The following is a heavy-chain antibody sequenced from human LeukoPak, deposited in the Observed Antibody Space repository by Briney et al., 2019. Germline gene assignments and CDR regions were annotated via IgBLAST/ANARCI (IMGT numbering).Heavy chain of an antibody. J-gene: IGHJ6*03. CDR1: GLTSSDHP. CDR3: AKLVTAPILFHYYMDV. D-gene: IGHD2-2*01. Sequence: GGSLRLSCAVSGLTSSDHPMNWVRQAPGKGLEGVSYISGGTRLVIYYAESVKGRFTTSRDHAKKTVYLQMNDVRDEDTAVYFCAKLVTAPILFHYYMDVWGKGTTVVVSS. CDR2: ISGGTRLVI. V-gene: IGHV3-48*02.